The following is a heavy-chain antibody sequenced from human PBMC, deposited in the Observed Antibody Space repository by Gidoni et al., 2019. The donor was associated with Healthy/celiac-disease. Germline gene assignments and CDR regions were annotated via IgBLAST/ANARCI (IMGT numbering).Heavy chain of an antibody. Sequence: QVQLVQSGAEVKKPGASVKVSCKASGYTFTSYAMHWVRQAPGQRLEWMGWINAGNGNTKYSQKFQGRVTITRDTSASTAYMELSSLRSEDTAVYYCARPSVGQWLVGAYFDYWGQGTLVTVSS. CDR2: INAGNGNT. V-gene: IGHV1-3*01. CDR1: GYTFTSYA. J-gene: IGHJ4*02. CDR3: ARPSVGQWLVGAYFDY. D-gene: IGHD6-19*01.